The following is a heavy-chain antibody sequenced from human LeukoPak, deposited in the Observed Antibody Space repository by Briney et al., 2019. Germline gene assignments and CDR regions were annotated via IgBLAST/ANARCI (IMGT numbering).Heavy chain of an antibody. Sequence: SETLSLTCTVSGGSFNTHYWNWIRQPPGKGLEWIGYIYYSGSTNYNPSLKSRVTISVDTSKNEFSLKLSSVTAADTAVYYCARAGGIAAAGLFDYWGQGTLVTVSS. CDR2: IYYSGST. D-gene: IGHD6-13*01. CDR3: ARAGGIAAAGLFDY. J-gene: IGHJ4*02. CDR1: GGSFNTHY. V-gene: IGHV4-59*11.